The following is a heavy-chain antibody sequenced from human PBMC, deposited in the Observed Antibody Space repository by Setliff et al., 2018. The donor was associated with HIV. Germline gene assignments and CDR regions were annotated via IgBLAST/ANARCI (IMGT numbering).Heavy chain of an antibody. CDR2: IKDKSEGETT. CDR3: TTVHYCSSTRCYIFDN. Sequence: PGESLKISCSASGFTFKNAWMTWVRQAPGKGLEWVGRIKDKSEGETTDYAEPVKGRFFMSRDDSKNMLSLQMNSLKTEDTAVYYCTTVHYCSSTRCYIFDNWGPGTLVTVSS. J-gene: IGHJ4*02. V-gene: IGHV3-15*01. D-gene: IGHD2-2*02. CDR1: GFTFKNAW.